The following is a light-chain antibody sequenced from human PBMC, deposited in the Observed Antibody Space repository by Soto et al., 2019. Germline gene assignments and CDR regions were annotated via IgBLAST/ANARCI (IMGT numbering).Light chain of an antibody. Sequence: EIVLTQSPGTPSLSPGERATLSRRASQSVSSSYLGWYQQKPGQAPRLLIYGASRRTTGIPDRFTGSGSGSDFTLTISRLEPEDFAVYYCQQYGTSPWTFGQGTKVDIK. V-gene: IGKV3-20*01. CDR2: GAS. J-gene: IGKJ1*01. CDR3: QQYGTSPWT. CDR1: QSVSSSY.